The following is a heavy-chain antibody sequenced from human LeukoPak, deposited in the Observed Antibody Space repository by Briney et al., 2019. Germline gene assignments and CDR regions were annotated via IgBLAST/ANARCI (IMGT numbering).Heavy chain of an antibody. CDR1: GGSISSSSYY. Sequence: PSETLSLTCTVSGGSISSSSYYWGWIRQPPGKGLEWIGSIYYSGSTYYNPSLKSRVTISVDTSKNQFSLKLSSVTAADTAVYYCARDSPYYPFDYWGQGTLVTVSS. V-gene: IGHV4-39*07. D-gene: IGHD3-10*01. J-gene: IGHJ4*02. CDR2: IYYSGST. CDR3: ARDSPYYPFDY.